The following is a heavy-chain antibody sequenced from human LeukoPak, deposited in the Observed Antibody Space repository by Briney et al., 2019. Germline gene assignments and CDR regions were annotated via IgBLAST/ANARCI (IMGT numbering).Heavy chain of an antibody. CDR1: GYTFTSYG. Sequence: GASVKVSCTASGYTFTSYGISWVRQAPGQGLEWMGWISAYNGNTNYAQKLQGRVTMTTDTSTSTAYMELRSLRSDDTAVYYCARAGDSTFPYYFDYWGQGTLVTVSS. D-gene: IGHD2-2*01. J-gene: IGHJ4*02. CDR3: ARAGDSTFPYYFDY. CDR2: ISAYNGNT. V-gene: IGHV1-18*01.